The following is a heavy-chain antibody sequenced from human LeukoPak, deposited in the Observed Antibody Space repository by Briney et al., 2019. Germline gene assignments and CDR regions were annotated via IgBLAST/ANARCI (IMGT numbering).Heavy chain of an antibody. CDR1: GFSFSTSW. D-gene: IGHD5-18*01. J-gene: IGHJ4*02. CDR2: INSESSS. Sequence: GGSLRLSCAASGFSFSTSWMHWVRQAPGKGLVWVSRINSESSSIYADSVKGRFTISRDDSKSTLYLQMNSLRAEDTAVYYCARYDTAMAGNPLAIFDYWGQGTLVTVSS. CDR3: ARYDTAMAGNPLAIFDY. V-gene: IGHV3-74*01.